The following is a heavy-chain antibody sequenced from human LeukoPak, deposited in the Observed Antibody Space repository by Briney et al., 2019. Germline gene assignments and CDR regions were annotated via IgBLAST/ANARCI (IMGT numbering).Heavy chain of an antibody. CDR3: ARVGAGGYYEY. CDR2: IIPILGIA. V-gene: IGHV1-69*04. D-gene: IGHD3-22*01. J-gene: IGHJ4*02. Sequence: SVKVSCKASGGTFSSYAISWVRQAPGQGLEWMGRIIPILGIANYAQKFQGRVTITADKSTSTAYMELRSLRSDDTAVYYCARVGAGGYYEYWGQGTLVTVSS. CDR1: GGTFSSYA.